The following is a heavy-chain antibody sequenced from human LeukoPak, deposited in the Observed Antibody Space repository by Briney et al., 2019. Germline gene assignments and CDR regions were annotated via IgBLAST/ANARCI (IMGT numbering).Heavy chain of an antibody. J-gene: IGHJ3*02. Sequence: ASVKVSCKASGYTFTSYYMHWVRQAPGQGLEWMGIINPSGGSTSYAQKFQGRVTMTRDMSTSTVYMELSSLRSEDTAVYYCARIHDFWSGYYSGAFDIWGQGTMVTVSS. CDR2: INPSGGST. D-gene: IGHD3-3*01. V-gene: IGHV1-46*01. CDR1: GYTFTSYY. CDR3: ARIHDFWSGYYSGAFDI.